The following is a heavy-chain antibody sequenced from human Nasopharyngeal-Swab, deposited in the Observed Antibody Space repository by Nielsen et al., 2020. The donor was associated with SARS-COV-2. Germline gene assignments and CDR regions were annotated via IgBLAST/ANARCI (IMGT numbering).Heavy chain of an antibody. J-gene: IGHJ6*03. CDR1: GGSISPYY. Sequence: SETLSLTCTGSGGSISPYYWSWIRQPPGKGLDWIGYISYSGSTNYNPSLKSRVTISVDTSKKQFSLRLSSLTAADTAVYYCARHAPPVYYYYMDVWGKGTTVTVSS. V-gene: IGHV4-59*08. CDR3: ARHAPPVYYYYMDV. CDR2: ISYSGST.